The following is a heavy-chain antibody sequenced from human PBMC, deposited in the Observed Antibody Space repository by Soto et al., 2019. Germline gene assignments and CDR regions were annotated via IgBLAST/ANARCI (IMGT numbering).Heavy chain of an antibody. CDR2: IIPILGIA. D-gene: IGHD7-27*01. CDR1: GSTFSSYT. J-gene: IGHJ4*02. CDR3: ARGGPTGGLVPEYFDY. Sequence: GASVKVSCKASGSTFSSYTISWVRQAPGQGLEWMGRIIPILGIANYAQKFQGRVTITADKSTSTAYMELSSLRSEDTAMYYCARGGPTGGLVPEYFDYWGQGTLVTVSS. V-gene: IGHV1-69*02.